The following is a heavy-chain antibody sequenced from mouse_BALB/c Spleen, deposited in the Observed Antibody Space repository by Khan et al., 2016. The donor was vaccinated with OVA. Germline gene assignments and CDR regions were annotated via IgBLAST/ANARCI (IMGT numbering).Heavy chain of an antibody. V-gene: IGHV2-4*02. Sequence: VQLKESGPGLVQPSQSLSITCTVSGFSLTYYGVHWVRQPPGKGLEWLGVIWSGGSTDYDAAFISRLSINKDNSKSQVFFKVNSLQADDTAIYYCARFYDYEGYFDVWGAGTMVTVSS. CDR1: GFSLTYYG. CDR2: IWSGGST. J-gene: IGHJ1*01. CDR3: ARFYDYEGYFDV. D-gene: IGHD2-4*01.